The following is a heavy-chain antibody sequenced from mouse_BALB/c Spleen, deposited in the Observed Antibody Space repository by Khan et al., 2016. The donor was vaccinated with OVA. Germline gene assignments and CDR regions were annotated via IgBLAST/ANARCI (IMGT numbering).Heavy chain of an antibody. Sequence: VQLQQSGTELLSPGTSVKVSCKASGYAFADYLIDWVKQRPGQGLEWIGVINPGSGNTNYNKKFKGKATLTAAKSSSTAYMQLSSLTSDDSAVYVCARSGGYGDAVDYWGQGTSVTVSS. CDR2: INPGSGNT. J-gene: IGHJ4*01. CDR1: GYAFADYL. CDR3: ARSGGYGDAVDY. D-gene: IGHD2-2*01. V-gene: IGHV1-54*01.